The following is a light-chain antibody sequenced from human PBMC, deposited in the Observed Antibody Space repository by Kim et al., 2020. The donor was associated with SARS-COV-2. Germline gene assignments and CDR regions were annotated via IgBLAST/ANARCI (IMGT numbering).Light chain of an antibody. J-gene: IGKJ3*01. CDR3: QQYGSLPFT. Sequence: VSPEETATLCCRASQSVSSNLAWYQQRPGQAPRLLIYGASNRATGIPDRFSGSGSGTDFTLTISRLEPEDFAVYYCQQYGSLPFTFGPGTKVDIK. V-gene: IGKV3-20*01. CDR1: QSVSSN. CDR2: GAS.